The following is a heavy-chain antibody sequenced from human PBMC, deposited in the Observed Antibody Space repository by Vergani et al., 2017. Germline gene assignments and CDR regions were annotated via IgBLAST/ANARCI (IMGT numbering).Heavy chain of an antibody. Sequence: EVQLVESGGGLVKPGGSLRLSCAASGFTFSNAWMSWVRQAPGKGLEWVGRIKSKTDGGTTDYAAPVKGRFTISRDDSKNTLYLQMNSLRAEDTAVYYCAKGGGSGIAFYWYFDLWGRGTLVTVSS. CDR2: IKSKTDGGTT. CDR1: GFTFSNAW. V-gene: IGHV3-15*01. D-gene: IGHD6-13*01. J-gene: IGHJ2*01. CDR3: AKGGGSGIAFYWYFDL.